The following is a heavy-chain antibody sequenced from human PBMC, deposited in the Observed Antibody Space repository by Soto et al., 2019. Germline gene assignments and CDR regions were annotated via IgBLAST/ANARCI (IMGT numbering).Heavy chain of an antibody. V-gene: IGHV1-8*01. J-gene: IGHJ3*02. CDR2: MNPNSGNT. Sequence: QVQLVQSGAEVKKPGASVKVSCKTSGYTFTSDDINWVRQATGQGLEWMGWMNPNSGNTAYAQTFQGRVTMTRNTSISTAYMELSSLRSEDTAVYYCARERSIGAFDICGQWTMVTVSS. CDR1: GYTFTSDD. CDR3: ARERSIGAFDI. D-gene: IGHD2-15*01.